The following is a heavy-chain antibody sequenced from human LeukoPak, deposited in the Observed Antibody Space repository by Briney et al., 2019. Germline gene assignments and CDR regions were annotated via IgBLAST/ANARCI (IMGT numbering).Heavy chain of an antibody. CDR3: ARDGYDFWSGYYPHPNINWFDP. Sequence: ASVKVSCKASGYTFTGYYMHWVRQAPGQGLEWMGWINPNSGGTNYAQKSQGRVTMTRDTSISTAYMELSRLRSDDTAVYYCARDGYDFWSGYYPHPNINWFDPWGQGTLVTVSS. D-gene: IGHD3-3*01. CDR1: GYTFTGYY. V-gene: IGHV1-2*02. J-gene: IGHJ5*02. CDR2: INPNSGGT.